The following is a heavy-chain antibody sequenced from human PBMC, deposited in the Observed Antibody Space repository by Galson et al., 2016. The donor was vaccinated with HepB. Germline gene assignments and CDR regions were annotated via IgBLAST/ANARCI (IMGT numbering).Heavy chain of an antibody. CDR3: ARDSRYRWNYRGGYYYYGMDV. CDR1: GFVFSNYA. CDR2: ISYDGSNK. D-gene: IGHD1-7*01. Sequence: SLRLSCAASGFVFSNYAMYWVRQAPGKGLEWVAVISYDGSNKNYADSVKGRFTISRDNSKDTLFLQMNSLRAEDTAVYYCARDSRYRWNYRGGYYYYGMDVWGQGTTVTVSS. J-gene: IGHJ6*02. V-gene: IGHV3-30*04.